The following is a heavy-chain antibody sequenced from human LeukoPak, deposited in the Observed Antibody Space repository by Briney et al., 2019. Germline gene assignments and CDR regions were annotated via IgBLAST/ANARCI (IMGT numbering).Heavy chain of an antibody. CDR1: GGSISSSPYY. Sequence: SETLSLTCTVSGGSISSSPYYWGWIRQPPGTGLEWIGSIYYSGTTHYSPSLESRVTISVDTSKNQFSLKLSSVTAADTAVYYCARRQGGYYDSSGYGHDYWGQGTLVTVSS. J-gene: IGHJ4*02. CDR2: IYYSGTT. D-gene: IGHD3-22*01. CDR3: ARRQGGYYDSSGYGHDY. V-gene: IGHV4-39*01.